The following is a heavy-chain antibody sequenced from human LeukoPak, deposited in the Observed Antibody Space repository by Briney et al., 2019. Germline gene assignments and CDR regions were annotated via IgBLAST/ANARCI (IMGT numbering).Heavy chain of an antibody. J-gene: IGHJ4*02. V-gene: IGHV3-23*01. CDR3: AKGSYYDSSGSFYFDY. D-gene: IGHD3-22*01. CDR2: ISGSGDNT. CDR1: GFTFSSYA. Sequence: GRSLRLSCAASGFTFSSYAMHWVRQAPGKGLEWVSGISGSGDNTYYADSVKGRFTISRDNSKNTLYVQVNSLGTEDTAAYYCAKGSYYDSSGSFYFDYWGQGTLVTVSS.